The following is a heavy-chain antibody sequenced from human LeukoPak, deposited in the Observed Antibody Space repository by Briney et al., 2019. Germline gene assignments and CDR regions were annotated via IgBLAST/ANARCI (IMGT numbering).Heavy chain of an antibody. CDR3: ARARFGTAGADY. CDR1: RFTFSNYL. J-gene: IGHJ4*02. CDR2: IKQDGSEQ. D-gene: IGHD1-1*01. Sequence: PRGSLRLSCASYRFTFSNYLMMWVRQAPGKGQERVANIKQDGSEQDYVDSVKGRFTISRDNAKNSLYLQMNSLIAEDTAVYYCARARFGTAGADYWGQGTLVTVSS. V-gene: IGHV3-7*05.